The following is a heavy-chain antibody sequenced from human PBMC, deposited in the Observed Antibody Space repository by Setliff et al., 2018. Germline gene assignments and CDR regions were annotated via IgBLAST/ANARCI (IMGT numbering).Heavy chain of an antibody. CDR2: IYNGGST. Sequence: KTSETLSLTCTVSGGSISSFSWSWIRQPPGKGLEWIGYIYNGGSTNYNPSLESRVTISVDTSKTQFSLKLSSVTAADTAVYYCARGPHSGSFRVDGFDIWGQGTMVTVSS. D-gene: IGHD1-26*01. CDR1: GGSISSFS. V-gene: IGHV4-59*01. CDR3: ARGPHSGSFRVDGFDI. J-gene: IGHJ3*02.